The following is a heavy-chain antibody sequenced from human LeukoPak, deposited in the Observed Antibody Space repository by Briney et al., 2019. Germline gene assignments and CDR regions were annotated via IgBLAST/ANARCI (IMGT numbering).Heavy chain of an antibody. CDR2: INNKGGST. Sequence: GGSLRLSCAASGFTFSSYAMHGVRQAPAKGLEDVSTINNKGGSTYYASSVKGRFTISRDNSRNTLYLQLGGLRAEDMAVYYCARDNRAAGDDYMDVWGKGTTVTVSS. V-gene: IGHV3-64*01. CDR1: GFTFSSYA. D-gene: IGHD6-19*01. CDR3: ARDNRAAGDDYMDV. J-gene: IGHJ6*03.